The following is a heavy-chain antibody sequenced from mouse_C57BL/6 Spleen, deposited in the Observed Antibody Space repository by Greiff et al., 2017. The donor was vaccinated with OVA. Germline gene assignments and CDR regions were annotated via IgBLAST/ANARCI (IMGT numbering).Heavy chain of an antibody. CDR2: ITPSSGYT. CDR1: GYTFTSYW. Sequence: QVQLQQSGAELAKPGASVKLSCKASGYTFTSYWMHWVKQRPGQGLEWIGYITPSSGYTKYNQKFKDKATLTADKSSSTTYMQLSRLTYEDAAVYYCAYGSSSYFDYWGQGTTLTVSS. D-gene: IGHD1-1*01. V-gene: IGHV1-7*01. J-gene: IGHJ2*01. CDR3: AYGSSSYFDY.